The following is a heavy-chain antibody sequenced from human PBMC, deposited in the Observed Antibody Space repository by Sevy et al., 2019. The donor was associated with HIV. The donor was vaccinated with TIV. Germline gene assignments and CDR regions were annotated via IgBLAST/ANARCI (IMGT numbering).Heavy chain of an antibody. CDR1: GFTFSNYA. CDR3: AKTPHWHGTGSGYLDY. Sequence: GGSLRLSCAASGFTFSNYAMSWVRQAPVKGLEWVSTLSGIDGRIYYPDSVKGRFTMSRDTSKNTLYLEMNSLRAEDMAIYYCAKTPHWHGTGSGYLDYWGHGSLVTVSS. D-gene: IGHD1-1*01. V-gene: IGHV3-23*01. CDR2: LSGIDGRI. J-gene: IGHJ4*01.